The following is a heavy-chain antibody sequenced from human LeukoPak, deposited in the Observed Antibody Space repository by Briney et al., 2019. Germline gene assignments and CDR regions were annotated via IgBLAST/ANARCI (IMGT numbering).Heavy chain of an antibody. CDR3: AREIGGGLGPGY. V-gene: IGHV3-21*01. Sequence: KPGGSLRLSCAASGFTFSSYSMNWVRQAPGKGLEWVSSISSSSSYIYYADSVKGRFTISRDNAKNSLYLQMNSLRAEDTAVYYCAREIGGGLGPGYWGQGTLVTVSS. CDR1: GFTFSSYS. J-gene: IGHJ4*02. CDR2: ISSSSSYI. D-gene: IGHD2-15*01.